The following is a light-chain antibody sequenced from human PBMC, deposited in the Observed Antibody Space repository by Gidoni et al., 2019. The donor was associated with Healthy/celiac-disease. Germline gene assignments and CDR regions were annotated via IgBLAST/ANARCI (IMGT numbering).Light chain of an antibody. CDR2: AAS. CDR1: QSISSY. V-gene: IGKV1-39*01. Sequence: DIQMTQSPSSLSASVGDRVTITCRASQSISSYLNWYQQKPGKAPKLLIYAASSFQSGVPSRFSGSGSGTDFTLTISRLQPEDFATYYCQQSYSTPTFGQGTKVEIK. CDR3: QQSYSTPT. J-gene: IGKJ1*01.